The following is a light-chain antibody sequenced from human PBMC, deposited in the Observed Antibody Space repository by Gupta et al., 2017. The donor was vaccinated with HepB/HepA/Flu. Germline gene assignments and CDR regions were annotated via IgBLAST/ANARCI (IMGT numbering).Light chain of an antibody. J-gene: IGKJ4*01. CDR2: GAS. CDR3: QQYNKCPLT. V-gene: IGKV3-15*01. CDR1: QSLSNN. Sequence: EIVTTQSPVTLSVSPGERATLSCRAGQSLSNNLAWYQQKPGQAPRLLIYGASTRATGIPARFSGSGSETEFTLTISSLQSEDFAIYYCQQYNKCPLTFGGGTKVEI.